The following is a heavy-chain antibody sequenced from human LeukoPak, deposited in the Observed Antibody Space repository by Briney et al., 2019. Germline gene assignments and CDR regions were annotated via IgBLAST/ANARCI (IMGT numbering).Heavy chain of an antibody. V-gene: IGHV5-51*01. CDR2: IYPGDSDT. Sequence: GESLKISCKGSGYSFTSYWIGWVRQMPGKGLDWIGVIYPGDSDTRYSPSFQGQVTISADKSITTAYLQWSSLKASDSAMYYCARGRGSGWDAGGYYFDFWGQGTLVTVSS. D-gene: IGHD6-19*01. J-gene: IGHJ4*02. CDR1: GYSFTSYW. CDR3: ARGRGSGWDAGGYYFDF.